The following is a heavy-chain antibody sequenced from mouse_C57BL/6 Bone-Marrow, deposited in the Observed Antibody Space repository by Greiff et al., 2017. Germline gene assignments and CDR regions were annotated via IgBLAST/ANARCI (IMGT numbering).Heavy chain of an antibody. V-gene: IGHV5-4*01. CDR3: ARDVRGPYYYAMDY. CDR2: ISDGGSYT. J-gene: IGHJ4*01. Sequence: EVKLMESGGGLVKPGGSLKLSCAASGFTFSSYAMSWVRQTPEKRLEWVATISDGGSYTYYPDNVKGRFTISRDNAKNNLYLQMSQLKSEDTAMYYCARDVRGPYYYAMDYWGQGTSVTVSS. CDR1: GFTFSSYA.